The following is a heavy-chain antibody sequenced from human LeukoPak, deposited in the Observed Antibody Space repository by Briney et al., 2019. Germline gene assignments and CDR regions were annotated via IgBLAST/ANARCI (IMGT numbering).Heavy chain of an antibody. J-gene: IGHJ6*02. CDR3: ARGKYCSSTSCYKPYGMDV. D-gene: IGHD2-2*02. V-gene: IGHV4-34*01. CDR2: INHSGST. Sequence: SETLSLTCAVYGGSFSGYYWSWIRQPPGKGLEWIGEINHSGSTNYNPSLKSRVTISADTSKNQFSLKLSSVTAADTAVYYCARGKYCSSTSCYKPYGMDVWGQGTTVTVSS. CDR1: GGSFSGYY.